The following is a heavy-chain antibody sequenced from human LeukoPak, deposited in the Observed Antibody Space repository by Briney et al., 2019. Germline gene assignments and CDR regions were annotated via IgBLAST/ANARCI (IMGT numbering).Heavy chain of an antibody. CDR1: GFTFSSYW. CDR3: ARADTTMVDPYIDY. CDR2: IMQDGSEK. J-gene: IGHJ4*02. D-gene: IGHD5-18*01. Sequence: SGGSLRLSCAASGFTFSSYWMGWVRQAPGKGLEWVANIMQDGSEKYYVDSVKGRFTISRDNAKNSLYLQMNSLRAEDTAVYYCARADTTMVDPYIDYWGQGTLVTVFS. V-gene: IGHV3-7*01.